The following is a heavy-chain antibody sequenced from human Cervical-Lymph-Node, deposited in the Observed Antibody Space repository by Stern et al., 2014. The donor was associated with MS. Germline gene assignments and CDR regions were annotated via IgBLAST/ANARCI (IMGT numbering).Heavy chain of an antibody. D-gene: IGHD6-25*01. CDR2: IYYSGIT. V-gene: IGHV4-59*01. CDR1: GASLSSYY. CDR3: AKWGTGGYGHFDY. Sequence: VQLVESGPGLVKPSETLSLTCNVSGASLSSYYWSWIRQPPGKGPEWIAYIYYSGITNYNPSLKSRVSISVYMPKIQFSLKVTSMTAADTAVYYCAKWGTGGYGHFDYWGQGILVTVSS. J-gene: IGHJ4*02.